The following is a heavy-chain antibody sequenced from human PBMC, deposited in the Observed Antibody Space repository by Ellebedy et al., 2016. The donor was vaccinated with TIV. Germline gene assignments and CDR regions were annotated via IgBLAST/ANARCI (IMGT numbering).Heavy chain of an antibody. CDR2: IYYSGST. D-gene: IGHD1-26*01. CDR1: GGSISSYY. V-gene: IGHV4-59*08. J-gene: IGHJ4*02. CDR3: ARPPIVGGTVAFDY. Sequence: MPSETLSLTCTVSGGSISSYYWSWIRQPPGKGLEWIGYIYYSGSTNYNPSLKTRVTISVDTSKNQFSLKLSSVTAADTAAYYCARPPIVGGTVAFDYWGQGILVTVSS.